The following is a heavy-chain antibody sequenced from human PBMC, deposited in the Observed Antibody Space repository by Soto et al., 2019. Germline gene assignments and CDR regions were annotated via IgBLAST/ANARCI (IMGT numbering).Heavy chain of an antibody. D-gene: IGHD2-15*01. J-gene: IGHJ5*02. CDR3: VRGGGGGLFDP. CDR2: ISPGSRYP. V-gene: IGHV3-11*06. Sequence: SLRLSCAASGFTFSDYYMSWIRQAPGKGLEWLSYISPGSRYPAYADSVKGRFTISRDNAKRSLYLQMMSLTAEDTAIYYCVRGGGGGLFDPWGQGTMVTVSS. CDR1: GFTFSDYY.